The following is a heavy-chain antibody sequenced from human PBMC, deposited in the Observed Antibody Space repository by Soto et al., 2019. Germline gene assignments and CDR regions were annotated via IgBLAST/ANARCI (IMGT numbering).Heavy chain of an antibody. Sequence: SETLSLTCTVSGGSISSGDYYWSWIRQPPGKGLVWIGYIYYSGSTYYNPSLKSRVTISVDTSKNHFSLKLSSVTAADTAVYYFARGALSITMVRGVIGAPFDYWGQGTLVTAPQ. CDR1: GGSISSGDYY. J-gene: IGHJ4*02. CDR3: ARGALSITMVRGVIGAPFDY. CDR2: IYYSGST. V-gene: IGHV4-30-4*01. D-gene: IGHD3-10*01.